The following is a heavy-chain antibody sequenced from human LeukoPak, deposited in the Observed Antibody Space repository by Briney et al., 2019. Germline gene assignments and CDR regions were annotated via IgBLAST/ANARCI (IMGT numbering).Heavy chain of an antibody. CDR2: INHSGST. CDR1: GGSFSGYY. D-gene: IGHD2-15*01. CDR3: ARGGVAHDAFDI. V-gene: IGHV4-34*01. Sequence: SETLSLTCVVYGGSFSGYYWSWIRQPPGKGLEWIGEINHSGSTNYNPSLKSRVTISVDTSKNQFSLKLSSVTAADAAVYYCARGGVAHDAFDIWGQGTMVTVSS. J-gene: IGHJ3*02.